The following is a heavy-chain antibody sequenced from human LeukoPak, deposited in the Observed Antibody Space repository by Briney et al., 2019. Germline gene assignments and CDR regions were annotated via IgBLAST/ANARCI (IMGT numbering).Heavy chain of an antibody. CDR2: INPNSGGT. CDR3: ARGNYYDSSSYTMDAFDI. Sequence: ASVKVSCKASGYTFTGYYMHWVRQAPGQGLEWMGWINPNSGGTNYAQKFQGRVTMTRDTSISTAYMELSRLRSDDTAVYYCARGNYYDSSSYTMDAFDIWGQGTMVTVSS. J-gene: IGHJ3*02. CDR1: GYTFTGYY. D-gene: IGHD3-22*01. V-gene: IGHV1-2*02.